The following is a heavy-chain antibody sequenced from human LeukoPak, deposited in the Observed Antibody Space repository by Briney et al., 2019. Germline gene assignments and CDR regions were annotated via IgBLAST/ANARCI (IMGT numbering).Heavy chain of an antibody. CDR2: IYYSGST. J-gene: IGHJ3*02. CDR3: ASGYCSSTSCYPDAFDS. V-gene: IGHV4-59*01. Sequence: SETLSLTCTVSGGSISSYYWSWIRQPPGKGLEWIGYIYYSGSTNYNPSLKSRVTISVDTSKNQFSLKLSSVTAADTAVYYCASGYCSSTSCYPDAFDSWGQGTMVTVSS. CDR1: GGSISSYY. D-gene: IGHD2-2*01.